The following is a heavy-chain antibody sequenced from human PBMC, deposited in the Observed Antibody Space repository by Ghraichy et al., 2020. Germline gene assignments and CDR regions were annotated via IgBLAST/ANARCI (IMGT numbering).Heavy chain of an antibody. J-gene: IGHJ2*01. CDR3: ARGTGGYWGSTLDWYFDL. V-gene: IGHV1-18*01. D-gene: IGHD7-27*01. CDR2: ISAYNGNT. Sequence: ASVKVSCKASGYTFTSYGISWVRQAPGQGLEWMGWISAYNGNTNYAQKLQGRVTMTTDTSTSTAYMELRSLRSDDTAVYYCARGTGGYWGSTLDWYFDLWGRGTLVTVSS. CDR1: GYTFTSYG.